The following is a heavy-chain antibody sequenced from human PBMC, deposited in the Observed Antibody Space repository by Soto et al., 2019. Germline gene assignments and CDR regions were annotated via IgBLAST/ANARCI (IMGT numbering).Heavy chain of an antibody. J-gene: IGHJ4*02. CDR3: ARERPSIAVAFDY. V-gene: IGHV1-18*01. CDR1: GYTLTELS. D-gene: IGHD6-19*01. Sequence: GASVKVSCKVSGYTLTELSMHWVRQAPGQGLEWMGWISAYNGNTNYAQKLQGRVTMTTDTSTSTAYMELRSLRSDDTAVYYCARERPSIAVAFDYWGQGTLVTVSS. CDR2: ISAYNGNT.